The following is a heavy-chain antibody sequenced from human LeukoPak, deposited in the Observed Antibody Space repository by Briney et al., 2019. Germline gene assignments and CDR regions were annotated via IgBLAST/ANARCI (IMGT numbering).Heavy chain of an antibody. V-gene: IGHV1-69*05. J-gene: IGHJ4*02. CDR3: ARGYRAVAGTPLIGLDY. Sequence: SVKVSCKASGGTFSSYAISWVRQAPGQGLEWMGRIIPIFGTANYAQKFQGRVTITTDESTSAAYMELSSLRSEDTAVYYCARGYRAVAGTPLIGLDYWGQGTLVTVSS. CDR1: GGTFSSYA. D-gene: IGHD6-19*01. CDR2: IIPIFGTA.